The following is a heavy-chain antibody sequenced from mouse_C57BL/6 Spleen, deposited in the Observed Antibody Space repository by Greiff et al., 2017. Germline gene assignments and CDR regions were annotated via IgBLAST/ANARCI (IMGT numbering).Heavy chain of an antibody. CDR2: IDPSDSYT. CDR1: GYTFTSYW. D-gene: IGHD3-3*01. V-gene: IGHV1-69*01. CDR3: AREGLERDYFDY. Sequence: QVKLQQPGAELVMPGASVKLSCKASGYTFTSYWMHWVKQRPGQGLEWIGEIDPSDSYTNYNQKFKGKSTLTVDKSTSLAYMQLSSLTSEDAAVYYCAREGLERDYFDYWGQATTLTVAA. J-gene: IGHJ2*01.